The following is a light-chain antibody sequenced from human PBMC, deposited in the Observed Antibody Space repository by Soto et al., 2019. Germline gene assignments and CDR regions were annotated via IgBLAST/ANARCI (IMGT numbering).Light chain of an antibody. J-gene: IGLJ1*01. Sequence: QSALTQPPSASGSPGQSVTISCTGTKNDIGVYDFVSWYQPHPGKAPRLIIYEVVQRPSRVPDRFSGSKSGSTASLTVSGLQAADEADYFCMSYAGSNTYVFGSGTKVTVL. CDR3: MSYAGSNTYV. V-gene: IGLV2-8*01. CDR1: KNDIGVYDF. CDR2: EVV.